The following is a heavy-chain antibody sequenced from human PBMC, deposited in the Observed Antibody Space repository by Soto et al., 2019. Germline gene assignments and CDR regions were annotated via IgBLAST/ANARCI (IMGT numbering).Heavy chain of an antibody. CDR3: AGPPHDTHGS. D-gene: IGHD3-22*01. J-gene: IGHJ4*02. CDR2: IYYSGST. V-gene: IGHV4-39*07. CDR1: GGSISSSSYY. Sequence: SETLSLTCTVSGGSISSSSYYWGWIRQPPGKGLEWIGSIYYSGSTYYNPSLKSRVTMSVDTSKNQFSLKLRSVTAADTAVYYCAGPPHDTHGSRAQRTPVTVSS.